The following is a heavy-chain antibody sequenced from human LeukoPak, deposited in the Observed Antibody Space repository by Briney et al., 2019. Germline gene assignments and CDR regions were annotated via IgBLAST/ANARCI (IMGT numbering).Heavy chain of an antibody. V-gene: IGHV1-18*01. J-gene: IGHJ4*02. D-gene: IGHD2-15*01. CDR3: ARDRIRYCSGGSCFAIGY. CDR2: ISAYNGNT. CDR1: GYTVTSYG. Sequence: ASVKVSCKASGYTVTSYGISWVRQAPGQGLEGMGWISAYNGNTNYAQKLQGRVTMTTDTSTSTAYMELRSLRSDDTAVYYCARDRIRYCSGGSCFAIGYWGQGTLVTVSS.